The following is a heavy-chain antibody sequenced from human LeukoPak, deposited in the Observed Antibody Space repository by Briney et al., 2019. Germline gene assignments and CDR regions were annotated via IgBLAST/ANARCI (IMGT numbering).Heavy chain of an antibody. J-gene: IGHJ5*02. CDR1: GYSFTSYW. Sequence: GESLKISCKGSGYSFTSYWIGWVRQMPGKGLEWMGIIYPGDSDTRYSPSFQGQVTISADKSISTAYLQWSSLKASDTAMYYCARGLGVRGVAGWWFDPWGQGTLVTVSS. V-gene: IGHV5-51*01. D-gene: IGHD3-10*01. CDR3: ARGLGVRGVAGWWFDP. CDR2: IYPGDSDT.